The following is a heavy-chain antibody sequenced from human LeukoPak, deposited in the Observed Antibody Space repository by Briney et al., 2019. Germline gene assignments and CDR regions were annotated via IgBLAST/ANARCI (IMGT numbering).Heavy chain of an antibody. V-gene: IGHV3-23*01. Sequence: QTGGSLRLSCAASEFTFSSYSMNWVRQAPGKGLEWVSAISGSGGSTYYADSVKGRFTISRDNSKNTLYLQMNSLRAEDTAVYYCGCDSSGYYYFDYWGQGTLVTVSS. CDR3: GCDSSGYYYFDY. D-gene: IGHD3-22*01. CDR1: EFTFSSYS. J-gene: IGHJ4*02. CDR2: ISGSGGST.